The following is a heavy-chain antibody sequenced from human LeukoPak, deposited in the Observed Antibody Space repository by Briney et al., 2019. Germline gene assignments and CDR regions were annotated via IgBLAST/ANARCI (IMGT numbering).Heavy chain of an antibody. Sequence: SRTLSLTCAISGDSVSSNSAAWNWIRQSPSRGLEWLGRTYYRSKWYNDYAVSVKSRITINPDTSKNQFSLQLNSVTPEDTAVYYCARDTSYGYQVSFYYYGMDVWGQGTTVTVSS. V-gene: IGHV6-1*01. CDR3: ARDTSYGYQVSFYYYGMDV. J-gene: IGHJ6*02. D-gene: IGHD5-18*01. CDR2: TYYRSKWYN. CDR1: GDSVSSNSAA.